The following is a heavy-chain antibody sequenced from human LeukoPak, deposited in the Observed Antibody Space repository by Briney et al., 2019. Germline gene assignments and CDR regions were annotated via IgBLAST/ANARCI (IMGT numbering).Heavy chain of an antibody. CDR2: IYYSGST. D-gene: IGHD6-19*01. CDR1: GGSISSGGYY. CDR3: ARVGAGGSGIAVAGYYFDY. V-gene: IGHV4-31*03. J-gene: IGHJ4*02. Sequence: PSQTLSLTCTVSGGSISSGGYYWSWIRQHPGKGLEWIGYIYYSGSTYYNPSLKSRVTISVDTSKNQFSLKLSSVTAADTAVYYCARVGAGGSGIAVAGYYFDYWGQGTLVTVSS.